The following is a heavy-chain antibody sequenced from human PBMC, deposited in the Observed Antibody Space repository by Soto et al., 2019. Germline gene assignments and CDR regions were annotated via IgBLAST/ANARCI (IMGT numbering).Heavy chain of an antibody. D-gene: IGHD3-9*01. Sequence: ASVKVSCKASGYTFTSYGISWVRQAPGQGLEWMGWISAYNGNTNYAQKLQGSVTMTTDTSTSTAYMELRSLRSDDTAVYYCARASFLTGFGSNDAFDIWGQGTMVTVSS. J-gene: IGHJ3*02. V-gene: IGHV1-18*01. CDR3: ARASFLTGFGSNDAFDI. CDR1: GYTFTSYG. CDR2: ISAYNGNT.